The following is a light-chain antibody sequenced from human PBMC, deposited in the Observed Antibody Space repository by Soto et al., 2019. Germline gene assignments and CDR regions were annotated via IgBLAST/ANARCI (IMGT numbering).Light chain of an antibody. J-gene: IGKJ2*01. V-gene: IGKV3-11*01. Sequence: EIVLTQSPATLSLSPGERATLSSRASQSVSTYLAWYHQKPGQAPRLLIYDASTRATGIPARFSGSGSGTDFTLTISSLEPEDFAVYYCQQRSNWPLMYTFGQGTKLEIK. CDR2: DAS. CDR1: QSVSTY. CDR3: QQRSNWPLMYT.